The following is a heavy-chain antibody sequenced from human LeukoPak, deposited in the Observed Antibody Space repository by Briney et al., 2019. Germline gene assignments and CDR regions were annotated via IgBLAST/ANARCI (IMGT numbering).Heavy chain of an antibody. CDR3: ARRYYDSSGYYSRHFDY. Sequence: SETLSLTCTVSGYSISSGYYWGWIRQPPGKGLEWIGSIYYSGSTYYNPSLKSRVTISVDTSKNQFSLKLSSVTTAETAVYYCARRYYDSSGYYSRHFDYWGQGTLVTVSS. CDR2: IYYSGST. V-gene: IGHV4-38-2*02. CDR1: GYSISSGYY. J-gene: IGHJ4*02. D-gene: IGHD3-22*01.